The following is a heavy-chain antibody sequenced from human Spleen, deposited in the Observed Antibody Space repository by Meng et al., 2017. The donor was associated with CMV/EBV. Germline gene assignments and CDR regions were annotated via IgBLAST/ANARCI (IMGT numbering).Heavy chain of an antibody. Sequence: GESLKISCAASGFTFSSYAMHWVRQAPGKGLEWVMLISHDGSKKHYADSVKGRFTISRDNSKNTLYLRMDSLRAEDTAVYYCARRGDDFWSGYSEGNWFDPWGQGTLVTVSS. J-gene: IGHJ5*02. D-gene: IGHD3-3*01. CDR2: ISHDGSKK. CDR1: GFTFSSYA. V-gene: IGHV3-30-3*01. CDR3: ARRGDDFWSGYSEGNWFDP.